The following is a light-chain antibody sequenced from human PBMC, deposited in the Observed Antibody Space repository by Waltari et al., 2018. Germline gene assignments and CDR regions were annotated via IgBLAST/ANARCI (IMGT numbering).Light chain of an antibody. CDR1: QSILTW. J-gene: IGKJ4*01. CDR2: KAS. Sequence: EIQMTQSPSTLSASVGDRVTITCRASQSILTWLAWYQQKPGKAPRLLMSKASSLQTGVPSRFIGSGSWTEFTLTISSLEPDDFATYYCQQYNTYSPGPTFGGGTKVEIK. V-gene: IGKV1-5*03. CDR3: QQYNTYSPGPT.